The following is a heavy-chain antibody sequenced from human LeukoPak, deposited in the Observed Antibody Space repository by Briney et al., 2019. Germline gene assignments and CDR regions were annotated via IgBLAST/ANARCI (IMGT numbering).Heavy chain of an antibody. CDR1: GFTLSSHS. D-gene: IGHD1-1*01. Sequence: GGSLRLSCAASGFTLSSHSMNWVRQAPGKGLEWDSSISSSSRNIYYAASVKGRFTISRDNAKNSLYLQMNSLRVEDTAVYYCARCTTGRTFGSLREIKRSREIDYWGQGTLVTVSS. CDR2: ISSSSRNI. J-gene: IGHJ4*02. V-gene: IGHV3-21*01. CDR3: ARCTTGRTFGSLREIKRSREIDY.